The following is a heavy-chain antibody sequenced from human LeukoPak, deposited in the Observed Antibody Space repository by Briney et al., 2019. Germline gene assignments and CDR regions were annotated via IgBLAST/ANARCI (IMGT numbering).Heavy chain of an antibody. CDR1: GFTFTNYY. V-gene: IGHV1-46*01. CDR3: AREESGGYFDY. CDR2: ISPTGSST. D-gene: IGHD2-8*02. J-gene: IGHJ4*02. Sequence: ASVKVSCKASGFTFTNYYMHWVRQAPGQGVEWMGLISPTGSSTNYTQKFRGRVTMTRDTYKTTVYMELSTLRSEDTAVYYCAREESGGYFDYWGQGTLVTVSS.